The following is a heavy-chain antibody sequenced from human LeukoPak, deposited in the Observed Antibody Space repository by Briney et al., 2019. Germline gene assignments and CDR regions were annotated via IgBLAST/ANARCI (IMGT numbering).Heavy chain of an antibody. V-gene: IGHV5-51*01. Sequence: GESLKISCKGSGYSFTSYWIGWVRQMPGKGLEWMGIIYPGDSDTRYSPSFQGQVTISADKSINTAYLQWSSLKASDTAMYYCARHVERPLLGYYMDVWGKGTTVTVSS. CDR2: IYPGDSDT. J-gene: IGHJ6*03. CDR1: GYSFTSYW. CDR3: ARHVERPLLGYYMDV. D-gene: IGHD3-16*01.